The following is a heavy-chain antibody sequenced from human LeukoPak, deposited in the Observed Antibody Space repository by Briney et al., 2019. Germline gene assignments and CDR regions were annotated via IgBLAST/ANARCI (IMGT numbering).Heavy chain of an antibody. J-gene: IGHJ4*02. CDR1: GFTFSSYS. CDR2: ISSSSSYI. D-gene: IGHD2-2*01. CDR3: AREKGDIVVVPAAPPDY. Sequence: GGSLRLSCAASGFTFSSYSMNWVRQAPGKGLEWVSSISSSSSYIYYADSVKGRFTISRDNSKNTLYLQMNSLRAEDTAVYYCAREKGDIVVVPAAPPDYWGQGTLVTVSS. V-gene: IGHV3-21*01.